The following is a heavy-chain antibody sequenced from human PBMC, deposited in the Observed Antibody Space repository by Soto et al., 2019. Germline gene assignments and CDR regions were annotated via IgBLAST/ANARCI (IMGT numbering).Heavy chain of an antibody. D-gene: IGHD3-22*01. CDR1: GGSFSGYY. J-gene: IGHJ6*02. CDR3: ARGKGYGMDV. Sequence: SETLSLTCAVYGGSFSGYYWSWIRQPPGKGLEWIGEINHSGSTNYNPSLKSRVTISVDTSKNQFSLKLSSVTAADTAVYYCARGKGYGMDVWGQGTTVTVSS. V-gene: IGHV4-34*01. CDR2: INHSGST.